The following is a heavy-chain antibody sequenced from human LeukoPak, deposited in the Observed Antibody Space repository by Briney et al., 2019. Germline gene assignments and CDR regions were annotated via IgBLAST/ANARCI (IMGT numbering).Heavy chain of an antibody. D-gene: IGHD4-17*01. Sequence: PGRSLRLSCAASGFTFDDYAMHWVRHAPGKGLEWVSGISWNSGSIGYADSVKGRFTISRDNAKNSLYLQMNSLRAEDTALYYCAKDIGYGDYQGYYYGMDVWGQGTTVTVSS. CDR2: ISWNSGSI. CDR1: GFTFDDYA. V-gene: IGHV3-9*01. CDR3: AKDIGYGDYQGYYYGMDV. J-gene: IGHJ6*02.